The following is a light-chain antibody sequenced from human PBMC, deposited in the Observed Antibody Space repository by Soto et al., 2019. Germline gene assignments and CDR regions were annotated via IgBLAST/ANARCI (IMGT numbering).Light chain of an antibody. V-gene: IGLV2-11*01. CDR2: DVR. Sequence: QSVLTQPRSVSGSPGQSVTISCTGTSSDVGGYNYVSWYQQHPGKGPKLMIYDVRKRPSGVPDRFSGSKSGNTASLTISGLQDEDEGYYYCSSYAGSNIYVFGTGTKLTVL. CDR1: SSDVGGYNY. CDR3: SSYAGSNIYV. J-gene: IGLJ1*01.